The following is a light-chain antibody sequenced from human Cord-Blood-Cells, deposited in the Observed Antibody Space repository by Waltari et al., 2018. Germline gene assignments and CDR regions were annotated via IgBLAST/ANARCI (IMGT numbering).Light chain of an antibody. V-gene: IGLV3-25*03. Sequence: SYELTQPPSVSVSPGQTARINCSGDALPKQYAYWYQQKPGQAPVLVIYKDSERPSGIPELFSGSSSGTTVTLTISGVQAEDEADYYCQSADSSGTYRVFGGGTKLTVL. J-gene: IGLJ3*02. CDR3: QSADSSGTYRV. CDR1: ALPKQY. CDR2: KDS.